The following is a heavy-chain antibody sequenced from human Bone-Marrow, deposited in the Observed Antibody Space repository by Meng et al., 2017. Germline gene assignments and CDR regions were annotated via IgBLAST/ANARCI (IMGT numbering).Heavy chain of an antibody. D-gene: IGHD4-11*01. Sequence: QVRLQRLGAGLLKPSETLSLTCVVSGGSFSDYYWSWIRQPPGKGLQWIGEINHSGITNYNPSLESRATISVDTSQNNLSLKLSSVTAADSAVYYCARGPTTMAHDLDYWGQGTLVTVSS. CDR1: GGSFSDYY. J-gene: IGHJ4*02. CDR3: ARGPTTMAHDLDY. CDR2: INHSGIT. V-gene: IGHV4-34*01.